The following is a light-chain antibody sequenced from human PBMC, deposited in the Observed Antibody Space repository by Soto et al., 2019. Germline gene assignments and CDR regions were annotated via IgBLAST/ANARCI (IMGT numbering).Light chain of an antibody. Sequence: AIQMPQSKTTLSASVGDRVTITCLASQGIRNDLAWYQQKPGKAPKLLIYAASRLQSGVPSRFSGSGSGTDFILTIYCLQPEDFAPYYCQHVRSCLITFGHVTRLEIK. V-gene: IGKV1-6*01. J-gene: IGKJ5*01. CDR3: QHVRSCLIT. CDR2: AAS. CDR1: QGIRND.